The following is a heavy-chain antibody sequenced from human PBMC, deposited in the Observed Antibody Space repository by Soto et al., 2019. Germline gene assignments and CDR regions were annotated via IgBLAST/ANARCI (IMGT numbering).Heavy chain of an antibody. D-gene: IGHD3-9*01. CDR3: TTTDPFYDTLTGDFRKDF. CDR1: GFTFTNAW. V-gene: IGHV3-15*07. CDR2: IKSKIDGGTT. Sequence: GGSLRLSCAGSGFTFTNAWMNRVRQAPGEGLEWVGRIKSKIDGGTTDYAAPVKGRFTISRDDSMNRLYLQMNSLKTEDTAVYFCTTTDPFYDTLTGDFRKDFWGQGT. J-gene: IGHJ4*02.